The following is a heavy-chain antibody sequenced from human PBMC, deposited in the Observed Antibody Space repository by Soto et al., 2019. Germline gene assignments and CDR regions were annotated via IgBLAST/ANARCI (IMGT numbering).Heavy chain of an antibody. CDR3: GRLGSLGHPYYYAVDV. J-gene: IGHJ6*02. CDR1: GFIFTDYY. V-gene: IGHV3-11*01. D-gene: IGHD1-26*01. Sequence: QVLLVESGGGLVRPGGSLRLSCSASGFIFTDYYMTWIRQAPGKGLEWVSHISSDGRDIYYADSMEGRLSVSRDNSENSLFLQMDSLRAEDTAVYYCGRLGSLGHPYYYAVDVWGQGTPVTVSS. CDR2: ISSDGRDI.